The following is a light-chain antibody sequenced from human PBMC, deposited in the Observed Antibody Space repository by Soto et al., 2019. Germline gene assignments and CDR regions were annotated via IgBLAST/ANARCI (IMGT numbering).Light chain of an antibody. CDR3: ATWDASLSGGV. Sequence: QSVLTQPPSASGTPGQRVTISCSGNSPNIGTNYVNWYQKLPGTAPKLLIHTNNQRPSGVPDRFSGSKSGTSASLAISGLRSEDEADYYCATWDASLSGGVFCGGTKLTVL. CDR2: TNN. CDR1: SPNIGTNY. V-gene: IGLV1-47*02. J-gene: IGLJ3*02.